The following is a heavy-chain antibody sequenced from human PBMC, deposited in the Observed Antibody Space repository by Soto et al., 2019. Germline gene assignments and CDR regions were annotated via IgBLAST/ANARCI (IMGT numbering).Heavy chain of an antibody. CDR3: ARSTYRYGFNL. CDR1: GGSFSIDDHY. D-gene: IGHD5-18*01. J-gene: IGHJ5*02. CDR2: IFYSGSA. Sequence: SETLSLTCTVSGGSFSIDDHYWNWIRQPPGKGLEWIGYIFYSGSAYYNPSLQSRVTISVDTSNNQFSLKLNSVTAADTAVYYCARSTYRYGFNLWGQGTLVTVSS. V-gene: IGHV4-30-4*01.